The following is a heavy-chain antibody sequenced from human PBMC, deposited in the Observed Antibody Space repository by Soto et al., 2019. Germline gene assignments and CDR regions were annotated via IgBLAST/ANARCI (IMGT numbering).Heavy chain of an antibody. D-gene: IGHD3-22*01. J-gene: IGHJ6*02. CDR2: ISGYNGKT. Sequence: QDQLVQSGAAVKKPGASVKVSCKASGYTFTSYGVTWVRQAPGQGLEWMGWISGYNGKTNYAQKVQGRVTMTTDTSTSTAYMERRSLRADDTAVYYCAGVCDSSGYYYGDYYYGMDVWGQGTTVTVSS. V-gene: IGHV1-18*01. CDR3: AGVCDSSGYYYGDYYYGMDV. CDR1: GYTFTSYG.